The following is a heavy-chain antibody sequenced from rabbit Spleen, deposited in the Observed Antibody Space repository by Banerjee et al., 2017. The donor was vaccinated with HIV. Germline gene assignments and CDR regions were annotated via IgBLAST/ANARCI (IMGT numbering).Heavy chain of an antibody. Sequence: QEQLVESGGGLVQPGGSLKLSCKASGFDFSDYGVIWVRQAPGKGLEWIGYIDPVFGLTWYASWVNGRFSISKSTSLNTVTLQMTSLTAADTATYFCARDSVGYIGNGYYFNLWGQGTLVTVS. V-gene: IGHV1S47*01. D-gene: IGHD8-1*01. CDR1: GFDFSDYG. CDR3: ARDSVGYIGNGYYFNL. J-gene: IGHJ4*01. CDR2: IDPVFGLT.